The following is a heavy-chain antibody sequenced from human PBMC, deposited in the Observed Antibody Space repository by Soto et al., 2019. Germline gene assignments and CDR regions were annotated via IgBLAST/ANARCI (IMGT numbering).Heavy chain of an antibody. CDR1: GGSISSSSYY. J-gene: IGHJ4*02. CDR3: ARSHYTYGLLIDY. V-gene: IGHV4-39*01. D-gene: IGHD2-8*01. CDR2: IYYSGST. Sequence: SETLSLTCTVSGGSISSSSYYWGWIRQPPGKGLEWIGSIYYSGSTYYNPSLKSRVTISVDTSKNQFSLKLSSVTAADTAVYYCARSHYTYGLLIDYWGPGTLVTVSS.